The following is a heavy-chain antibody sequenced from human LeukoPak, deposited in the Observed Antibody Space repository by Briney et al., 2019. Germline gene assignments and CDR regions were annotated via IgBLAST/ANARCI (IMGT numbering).Heavy chain of an antibody. CDR1: GGSFSSFA. CDR2: ISAYNGNT. D-gene: IGHD2-2*02. Sequence: ASVKVSCKASGGSFSSFAITWVRQAPGQGLEWMGWISAYNGNTNYAQKLQGRVTMTTDTSTSTAYMELRSLRSDDTAVYYCARDPGYCSSTSCYKGFDPWGQGTLVTVSS. J-gene: IGHJ5*02. CDR3: ARDPGYCSSTSCYKGFDP. V-gene: IGHV1-18*01.